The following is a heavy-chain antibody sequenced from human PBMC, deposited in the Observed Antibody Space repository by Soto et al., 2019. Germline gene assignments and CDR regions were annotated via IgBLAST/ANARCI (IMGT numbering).Heavy chain of an antibody. CDR1: GFTFSSYW. Sequence: PGGSLRLSCAASGFTFSSYWMSWVRQAPGKGLEWVANIKQDGSEKYYVDSVKGRFTISRDNAKNSLYLQMNSLRAEDTAVYYCAQNGQWLVRGFDYWGQGTLVTVSS. D-gene: IGHD6-19*01. CDR3: AQNGQWLVRGFDY. V-gene: IGHV3-7*05. CDR2: IKQDGSEK. J-gene: IGHJ4*02.